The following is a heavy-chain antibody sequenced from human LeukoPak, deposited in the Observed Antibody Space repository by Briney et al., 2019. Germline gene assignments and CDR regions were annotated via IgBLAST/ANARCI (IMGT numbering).Heavy chain of an antibody. J-gene: IGHJ4*02. CDR1: GYTFTSDG. CDR3: ARGGMITFGGVIADFDY. Sequence: ASVKVSCKASGYTFTSDGISWVRQAPGQGLEWMGWISAYNGNTNYAQKLQGRVTMTTDTSTSTAYMELRSLRSDDTAVYYCARGGMITFGGVIADFDYWGQGTLVTVSS. D-gene: IGHD3-16*02. V-gene: IGHV1-18*04. CDR2: ISAYNGNT.